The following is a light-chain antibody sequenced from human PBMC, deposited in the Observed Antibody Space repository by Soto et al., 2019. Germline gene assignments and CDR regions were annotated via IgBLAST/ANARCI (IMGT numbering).Light chain of an antibody. J-gene: IGKJ2*01. CDR1: QSVSSN. CDR3: QQYNNWPPLYT. Sequence: EIVMTQSPATLSVSPGERATLSCRASQSVSSNLAWYQQKPGQAPRLLIYGASTRATGIPARFSGSGSGTEFTLTISSLQSEHFAVDYCQQYNNWPPLYTFAQGTKLEIK. V-gene: IGKV3-15*01. CDR2: GAS.